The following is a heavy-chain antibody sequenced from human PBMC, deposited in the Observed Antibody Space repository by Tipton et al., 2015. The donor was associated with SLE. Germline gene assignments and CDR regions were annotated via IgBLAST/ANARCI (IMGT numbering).Heavy chain of an antibody. CDR2: IFSGGST. CDR1: GFTVSSNY. J-gene: IGHJ6*02. Sequence: SLRLSCAASGFTVSSNYMGWVRQAPGKGLEWVSVIFSGGSTYYPDSVKGRFTISRDNSKNTLYLQMNSLRTEDTAVYYRARDHIAAAGSRAYDHGTDLWGQGTTVNVSS. V-gene: IGHV3-66*01. D-gene: IGHD6-13*01. CDR3: ARDHIAAAGSRAYDHGTDL.